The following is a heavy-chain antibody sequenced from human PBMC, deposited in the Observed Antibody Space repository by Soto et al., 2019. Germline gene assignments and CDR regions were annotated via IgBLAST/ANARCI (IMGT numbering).Heavy chain of an antibody. CDR1: GRSFSVYI. Sequence: SETLSLTCAVSGRSFSVYIWTWIRQTPWKGLQWIGQINHSGSSIYNPSLKNRVTISTMSNNKFSLELSSVTAADTAVYYCTRGLFSGSSYSGSWYYFDSWGQGTMVTVSA. J-gene: IGHJ4*02. CDR2: INHSGSS. V-gene: IGHV4-34*01. D-gene: IGHD1-26*01. CDR3: TRGLFSGSSYSGSWYYFDS.